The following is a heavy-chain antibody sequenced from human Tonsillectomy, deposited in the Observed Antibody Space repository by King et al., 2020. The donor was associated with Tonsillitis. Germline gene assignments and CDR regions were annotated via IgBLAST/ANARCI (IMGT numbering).Heavy chain of an antibody. CDR1: GFTFSDYY. J-gene: IGHJ4*02. Sequence: VQLVESGGGLVKPGGSLRLSCAASGFTFSDYYMSWIRQAPGKGLEWVSYISSSSSYTNYADSVKGRFTISRDNAKNSLYLQMNSLRAEDTAVYYCAREGNGALSDFDYWGQGTLVTVSS. CDR3: AREGNGALSDFDY. CDR2: ISSSSSYT. V-gene: IGHV3-11*05. D-gene: IGHD3-10*01.